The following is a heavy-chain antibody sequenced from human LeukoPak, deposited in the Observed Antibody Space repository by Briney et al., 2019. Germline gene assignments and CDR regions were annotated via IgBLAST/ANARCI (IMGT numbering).Heavy chain of an antibody. CDR2: IYTGGRT. J-gene: IGHJ6*02. V-gene: IGHV3-66*01. CDR3: ARDSPGDTVTSNYYYGMDV. CDR1: GFTVSSTY. Sequence: GGSLRLSCAVSGFTVSSTYMNWVRQAPGKGLEWVSVIYTGGRTYYADSVKGRFTISRDNSKNTLFLQMNSLRVEDTAVYYCARDSPGDTVTSNYYYGMDVWGQGTTVTVSS. D-gene: IGHD4-17*01.